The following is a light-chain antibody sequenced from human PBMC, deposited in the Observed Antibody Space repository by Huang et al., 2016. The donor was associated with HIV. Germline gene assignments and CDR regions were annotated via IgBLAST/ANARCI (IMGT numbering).Light chain of an antibody. CDR1: QSVLYRSNNKNY. CDR3: QQYYSNPLT. Sequence: DIVMTQSPDSLAVSLGERPTINCKSSQSVLYRSNNKNYFAWYQQKPGQPPKLLIYWASTRESGVPERFSGSGSGTDFTLTIRSLQAEDVAVYYCQQYYSNPLTFGGGTKVEIK. J-gene: IGKJ4*01. CDR2: WAS. V-gene: IGKV4-1*01.